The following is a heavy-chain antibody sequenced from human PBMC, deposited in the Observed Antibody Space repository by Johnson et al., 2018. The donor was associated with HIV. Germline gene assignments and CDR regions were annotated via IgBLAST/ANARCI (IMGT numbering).Heavy chain of an antibody. D-gene: IGHD6-13*01. Sequence: VQLVESGGGLVQPGGSLRLSCAASGFTFSSYAVSWVRQAPGKGLEWVSGASGSGGTTYYADSVKGRFTISRDNARDTLYLQMNSLRAEDTAVYYCASKAAGTMHAFDMWGLGTVGTVSS. V-gene: IGHV3-23*04. CDR3: ASKAAGTMHAFDM. CDR1: GFTFSSYA. CDR2: ASGSGGTT. J-gene: IGHJ3*02.